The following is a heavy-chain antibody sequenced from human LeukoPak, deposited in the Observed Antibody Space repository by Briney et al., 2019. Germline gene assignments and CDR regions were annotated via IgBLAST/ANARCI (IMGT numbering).Heavy chain of an antibody. CDR3: ARDRAWSYGMDV. Sequence: GSSVKVSCKASGGTFSSYAISWVRQAPGQGLEWMGGIIPIFGTANYAQKLQGRVTMTTDTSTSTAYMELRSLRSDDTAVYYCARDRAWSYGMDVWGQGTTVTVSS. D-gene: IGHD2-8*02. CDR1: GGTFSSYA. J-gene: IGHJ6*02. CDR2: IIPIFGTA. V-gene: IGHV1-69*05.